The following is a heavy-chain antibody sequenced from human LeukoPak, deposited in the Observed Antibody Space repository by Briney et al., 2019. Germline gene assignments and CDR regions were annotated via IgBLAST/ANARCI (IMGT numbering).Heavy chain of an antibody. J-gene: IGHJ4*02. Sequence: GSLRLSCAASGFTFSSYAMSWVRQPPGKGLEWIGEINHSGSTNYNPSLKSRVTISVDTSKNQFSLKLSSVTAADTAVYYCARGRHYYGSGNDYWGQGTLVTVSS. V-gene: IGHV4-34*01. CDR2: INHSGST. CDR1: GFTFSSYA. D-gene: IGHD3-10*01. CDR3: ARGRHYYGSGNDY.